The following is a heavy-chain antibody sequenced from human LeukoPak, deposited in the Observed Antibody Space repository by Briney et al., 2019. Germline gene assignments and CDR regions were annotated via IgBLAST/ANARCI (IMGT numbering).Heavy chain of an antibody. D-gene: IGHD3-10*01. Sequence: GGSLRLSCAASGFTFSSNAMSWVRQAPGKGLEWVSVMTANGGRTYYADSAKGRFTISRDNSKNTLSLQMNSLRADDTAVYYCAKDAVAPGSGGDYFDYWGQGTLVTVSS. V-gene: IGHV3-23*01. CDR1: GFTFSSNA. J-gene: IGHJ4*02. CDR3: AKDAVAPGSGGDYFDY. CDR2: MTANGGRT.